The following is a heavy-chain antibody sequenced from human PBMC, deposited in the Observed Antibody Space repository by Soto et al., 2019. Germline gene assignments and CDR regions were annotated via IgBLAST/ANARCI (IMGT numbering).Heavy chain of an antibody. Sequence: PSANLSITCTVYGGSISSSSYYWGWIRQPQGEGLGWIGSSYYSGSTYYNPSLKSRVTISVDTSKNQFSLKLSSVTAADTAVYYCATHRCPMFRGVIRDLFYPCGRGSLVIGSA. D-gene: IGHD3-10*01. CDR2: SYYSGST. V-gene: IGHV4-39*01. J-gene: IGHJ5*02. CDR1: GGSISSSSYY. CDR3: ATHRCPMFRGVIRDLFYP.